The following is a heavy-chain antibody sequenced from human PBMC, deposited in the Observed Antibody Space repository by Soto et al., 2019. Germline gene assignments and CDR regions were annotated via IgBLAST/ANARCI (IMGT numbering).Heavy chain of an antibody. V-gene: IGHV1-18*01. D-gene: IGHD3-3*01. CDR3: ASDCFGVDD. Sequence: QVQLVQSGAEVKKPGASVKVSCKASGYTFTSYGISWVRQAPGQGLEWMGWINAYNGNTNYAQKLQGRVTMTTATVTSTAYMERTSLSCDDTAVYYCASDCFGVDDWGQGTPVTVSS. CDR1: GYTFTSYG. CDR2: INAYNGNT. J-gene: IGHJ4*02.